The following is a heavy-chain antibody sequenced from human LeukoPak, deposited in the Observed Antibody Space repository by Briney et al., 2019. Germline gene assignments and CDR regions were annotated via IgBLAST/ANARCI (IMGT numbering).Heavy chain of an antibody. CDR1: GFTFSSYS. Sequence: KPGGSLRLSCAASGFTFSSYSMNWVRQAPGKGLEWVSSISSSSSYIYYADSVKGRFTISRDNAKNSLYLQMNSLRAEDTAVYYCARDCSSTSCYPYYYYMDVWGKGTTVTVSS. J-gene: IGHJ6*03. CDR3: ARDCSSTSCYPYYYYMDV. CDR2: ISSSSSYI. V-gene: IGHV3-21*01. D-gene: IGHD2-2*01.